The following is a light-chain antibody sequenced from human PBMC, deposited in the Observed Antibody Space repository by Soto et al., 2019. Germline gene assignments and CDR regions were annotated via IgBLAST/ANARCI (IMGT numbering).Light chain of an antibody. CDR3: SSYTGTSTQV. V-gene: IGLV2-11*01. CDR2: DVS. J-gene: IGLJ1*01. Sequence: QSVLTQPRSVSGSPGQSVTISCTGTSSDVGGYNYVSWYQQHPGKAPKLMIYDVSKRPSGVPDRFSGSKSGNTASLTISGLRTEDEANYYCSSYTGTSTQVFGTGTKLTVL. CDR1: SSDVGGYNY.